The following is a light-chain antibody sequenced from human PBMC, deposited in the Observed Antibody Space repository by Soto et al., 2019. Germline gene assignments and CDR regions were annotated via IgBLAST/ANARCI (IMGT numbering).Light chain of an antibody. CDR2: DVS. V-gene: IGLV2-11*01. Sequence: QSALTQPRSVSGSPGQSVTISCTGTSSDVGGYNYVSWYQQHPGKAPKFMIYDVSKRPSGVPDRFSGSKSGNTASLTISGLQAEDEADYYCCSYAGDYTVVFGGGTQLTVL. J-gene: IGLJ2*01. CDR3: CSYAGDYTVV. CDR1: SSDVGGYNY.